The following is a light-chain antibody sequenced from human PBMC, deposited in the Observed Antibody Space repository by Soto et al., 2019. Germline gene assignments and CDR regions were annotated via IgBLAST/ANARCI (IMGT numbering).Light chain of an antibody. Sequence: QSALTQPASVSGSPGQSITISCTGTSSDVGGYNYVSWYQQHPGRAPQLMIYDVSHRPSGVSNRFSGSRSGNTASLTISGLQAEDEADYYCCSYATSTTVLFGGGTKLTVL. CDR1: SSDVGGYNY. V-gene: IGLV2-14*03. CDR3: CSYATSTTVL. J-gene: IGLJ2*01. CDR2: DVS.